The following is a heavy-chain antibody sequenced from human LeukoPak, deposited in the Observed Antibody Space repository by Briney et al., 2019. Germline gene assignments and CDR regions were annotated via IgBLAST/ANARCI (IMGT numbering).Heavy chain of an antibody. CDR3: VRGLGHAFDI. V-gene: IGHV6-1*01. CDR2: TYYRSKWYN. J-gene: IGHJ3*02. D-gene: IGHD5/OR15-5a*01. Sequence: SQTLSLTCAISGDSVSSNSATWSWIRQSPSRGLEWLGRTYYRSKWYNDDAVSVKSRITISPDTPKNQFSLQLSSVTPEDTAVYYCVRGLGHAFDIWGQGTKVTVSS. CDR1: GDSVSSNSAT.